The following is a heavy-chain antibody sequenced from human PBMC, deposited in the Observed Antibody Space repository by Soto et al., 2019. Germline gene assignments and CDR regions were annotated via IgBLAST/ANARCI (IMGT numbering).Heavy chain of an antibody. J-gene: IGHJ3*01. CDR2: ISYDGREK. CDR3: AKERIYSFYAFDF. V-gene: IGHV3-30*18. CDR1: GFTFNFFG. Sequence: QEQLVESGGGVVQAGRSLRLSCAASGFTFNFFGMHWVRQAPGKGLEWVAVISYDGREKYYADSVKGRFTMSRDNSKNMVFLEMSSLMPEDTSVYYCAKERIYSFYAFDFWGHGTMVTVSS. D-gene: IGHD5-12*01.